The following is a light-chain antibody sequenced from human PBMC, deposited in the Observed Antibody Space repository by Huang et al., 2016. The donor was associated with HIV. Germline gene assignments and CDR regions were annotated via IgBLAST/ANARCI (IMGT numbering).Light chain of an antibody. CDR2: TAS. J-gene: IGKJ2*01. CDR3: QQSYSPPYT. CDR1: QSITSY. Sequence: DIQMTQSPSSLPASVGDRVTVTCRASQSITSYLNCYQLKPGKAPKLLIHTASILQSGVPSRFRGSGSGTDFTLTISSLQPEDFATYCCQQSYSPPYTFGQGTKLEVK. V-gene: IGKV1-39*01.